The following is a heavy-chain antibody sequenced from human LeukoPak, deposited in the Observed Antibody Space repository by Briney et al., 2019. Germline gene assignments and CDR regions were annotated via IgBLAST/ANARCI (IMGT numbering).Heavy chain of an antibody. J-gene: IGHJ4*02. Sequence: GGSLRLSCAASGFTFSSHAMSWVRQAPGKGLEWVSAISGSGGSTYYADSVKGRFTISRDNSKNTLYLQMNSLRAEDTAVYYCANYYVWGSYRSYYFDYWGQGTLVTVSS. CDR3: ANYYVWGSYRSYYFDY. D-gene: IGHD3-16*02. CDR2: ISGSGGST. CDR1: GFTFSSHA. V-gene: IGHV3-23*01.